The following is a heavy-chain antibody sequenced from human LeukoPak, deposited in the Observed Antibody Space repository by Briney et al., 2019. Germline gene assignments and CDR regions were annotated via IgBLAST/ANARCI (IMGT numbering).Heavy chain of an antibody. CDR1: GGSISSYY. CDR3: ARGKGDY. CDR2: IYTSGST. J-gene: IGHJ4*02. Sequence: PSETLSLTCTVSGGSISSYYWSWIRQPPGKGLEWIGYIYTSGSTNYNPSLESRVTISVDTSKNQFSLKLSSVTAADTAVYYCARGKGDYWGQGTLVTVSS. V-gene: IGHV4-4*09.